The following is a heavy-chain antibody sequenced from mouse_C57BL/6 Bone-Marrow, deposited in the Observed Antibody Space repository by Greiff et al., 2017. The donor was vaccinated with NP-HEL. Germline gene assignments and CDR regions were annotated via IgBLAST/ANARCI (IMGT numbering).Heavy chain of an antibody. V-gene: IGHV5-17*01. D-gene: IGHD1-1*01. CDR1: GFTFSDYG. Sequence: EVQRVESGGGLVKPGGSLKLSCAASGFTFSDYGMHWVRQAPEKGLEWVAYISSGSSTIYYADTVKGRFTISRDNAKNTLFLQMTSLRSEDTAMYYCARQVVAPYWYFDVWGTGTTVTVSS. J-gene: IGHJ1*03. CDR2: ISSGSSTI. CDR3: ARQVVAPYWYFDV.